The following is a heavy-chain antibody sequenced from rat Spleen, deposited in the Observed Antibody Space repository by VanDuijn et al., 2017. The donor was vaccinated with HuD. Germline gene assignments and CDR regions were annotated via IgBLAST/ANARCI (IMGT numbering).Heavy chain of an antibody. CDR3: TREGVYYGSSSGFDY. V-gene: IGHV5-31*01. J-gene: IGHJ2*01. CDR1: GFTFSSYW. CDR2: ITNTGDSA. D-gene: IGHD1-7*01. Sequence: EVQLVETGGGLVQPGRSLKLSCVASGFTFSSYWMYWIRQAPGKGLEWVASITNTGDSAYYPDSVQGRFTVSRDHAKSTLYLQMNSLRSEDTATYYCTREGVYYGSSSGFDYWGQGVMVTVSS.